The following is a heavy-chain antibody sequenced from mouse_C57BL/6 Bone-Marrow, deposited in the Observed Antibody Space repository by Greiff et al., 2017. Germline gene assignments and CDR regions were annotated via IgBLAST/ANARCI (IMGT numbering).Heavy chain of an antibody. V-gene: IGHV1-69*01. Sequence: QVQLQQPGAELVMPGASVKLSCKASGYTFTSYWMHWVKQRPGQGLEWIGEIDPSDSYANYNQKFKGQSTLTVDKSSSTAYMQLSSLTSEDSAVYYCARHYDYDGYFDVWGTGTTVTVSS. CDR2: IDPSDSYA. CDR3: ARHYDYDGYFDV. D-gene: IGHD2-4*01. J-gene: IGHJ1*03. CDR1: GYTFTSYW.